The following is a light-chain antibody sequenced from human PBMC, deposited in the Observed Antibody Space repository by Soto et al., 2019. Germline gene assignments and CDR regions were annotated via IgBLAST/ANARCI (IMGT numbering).Light chain of an antibody. CDR2: GAS. CDR1: QSVSSTY. J-gene: IGKJ4*01. CDR3: QPDDTSPLT. V-gene: IGKV3-20*01. Sequence: EFEWTQSPGTLSLSPGDRATLSCRASQSVSSTYLAWYQQKPGQPPRLLIYGASSRATGIPDRFSGRGSGTVFTLSMSRLEPEDFGVYYCQPDDTSPLTFGGANKVE.